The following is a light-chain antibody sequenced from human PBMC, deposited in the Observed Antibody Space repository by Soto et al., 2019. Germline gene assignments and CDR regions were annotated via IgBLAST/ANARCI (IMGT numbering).Light chain of an antibody. J-gene: IGKJ5*01. Sequence: IGLTQSPGTLSLSPGERATLSCRASQSVSSSYLAWYQQKPGQAPRLLIYGASSRATGIPDRFSGSGSGTDFTLTISRLEPEDFAVYYCQQYGSSRTFGQGTRLEIK. V-gene: IGKV3-20*01. CDR2: GAS. CDR1: QSVSSSY. CDR3: QQYGSSRT.